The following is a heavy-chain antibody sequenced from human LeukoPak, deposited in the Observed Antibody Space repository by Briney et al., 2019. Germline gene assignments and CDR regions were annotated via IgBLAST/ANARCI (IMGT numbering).Heavy chain of an antibody. CDR2: ISYDGSNK. J-gene: IGHJ4*02. D-gene: IGHD2-2*01. Sequence: GGSLRLSCAASGFTFSSYGMHWVRQAPGKGLEWVAVISYDGSNKYYADSVKGRFTISRDNSKNTLYLQMNSLRAEDTAVYYCAEDIGQVVPAALDYWGQGTLVTVSS. CDR3: AEDIGQVVPAALDY. CDR1: GFTFSSYG. V-gene: IGHV3-30*18.